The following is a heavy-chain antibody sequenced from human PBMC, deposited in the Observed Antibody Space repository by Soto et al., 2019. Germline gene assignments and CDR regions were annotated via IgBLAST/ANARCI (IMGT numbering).Heavy chain of an antibody. J-gene: IGHJ4*02. CDR1: GFTFSSYA. CDR3: ARVSEQIAAPFDS. CDR2: ISYDGSNK. V-gene: IGHV3-30-3*01. Sequence: QVQLVESGGGVVQPGRSLRLSCAASGFTFSSYAMHWVRQAPGKGLEWVAVISYDGSNKYYADSVKGRFTISRDNSKNTLYLQMNSLRAEDTAVYYCARVSEQIAAPFDSWGQGTLVTVSS. D-gene: IGHD6-6*01.